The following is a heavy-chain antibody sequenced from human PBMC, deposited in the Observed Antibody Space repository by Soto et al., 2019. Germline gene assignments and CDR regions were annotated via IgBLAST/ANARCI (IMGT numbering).Heavy chain of an antibody. CDR1: GGSISSGAYY. Sequence: SETLSLTCTVSGGSISSGAYYWSWIRQHPGKGLEWIGYIYYTGSTYYNPSLKSRVTISVDTSKNQFSLKLSSVTAADTAVYYCARDYRVNMVRGATYYMDVWGKGTTVTVSS. J-gene: IGHJ6*03. CDR3: ARDYRVNMVRGATYYMDV. D-gene: IGHD3-10*01. V-gene: IGHV4-31*03. CDR2: IYYTGST.